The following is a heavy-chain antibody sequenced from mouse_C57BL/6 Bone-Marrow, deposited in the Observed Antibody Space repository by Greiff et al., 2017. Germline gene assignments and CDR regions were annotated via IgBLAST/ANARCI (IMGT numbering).Heavy chain of an antibody. V-gene: IGHV1-39*01. CDR2: INPNYGTT. Sequence: EVQLQESGPELVKPGASVKISCKASGYSFTDYTLNWVKQSNGKSLEWIGVINPNYGTTSYNPKFKGKATLTVDQSSSTAYMQLNSLTSEDSAVYYCARRASLIGDYWGQGTSVTVSS. CDR1: GYSFTDYT. J-gene: IGHJ4*01. CDR3: ARRASLIGDY. D-gene: IGHD2-14*01.